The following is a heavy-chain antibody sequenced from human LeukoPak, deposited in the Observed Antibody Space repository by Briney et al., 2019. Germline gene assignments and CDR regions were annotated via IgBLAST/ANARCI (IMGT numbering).Heavy chain of an antibody. CDR1: GFTFSSYW. V-gene: IGHV3-7*01. D-gene: IGHD5-12*01. CDR3: ARDKGLRFADY. Sequence: GGSLRLSCAASGFTFSSYWMSWVRQAPGKGLEWVANIKQDGSEKYYADSVKGRFTISRDNSKNMLYLQMNSLRADDTAVYYCARDKGLRFADYWGQGTLVTVSS. J-gene: IGHJ4*02. CDR2: IKQDGSEK.